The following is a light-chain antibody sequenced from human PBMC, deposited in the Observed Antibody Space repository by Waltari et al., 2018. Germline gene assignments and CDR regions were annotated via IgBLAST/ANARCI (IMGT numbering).Light chain of an antibody. V-gene: IGLV1-40*01. CDR3: RSYDRSLSGSRV. CDR1: GSNIGAGYD. CDR2: RHN. Sequence: QSVLTQPPSVSGAPGQRVTISCTGSGSNIGAGYDLHWYQQLPGNAPKPHNYRHNNRPAGVPDRFSGSKSGTSASLAITGLLAEDEADYYCRSYDRSLSGSRVFGGGTKLTVL. J-gene: IGLJ3*02.